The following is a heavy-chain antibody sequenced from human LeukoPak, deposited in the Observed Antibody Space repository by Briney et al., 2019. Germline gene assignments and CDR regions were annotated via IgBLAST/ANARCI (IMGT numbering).Heavy chain of an antibody. D-gene: IGHD2-21*02. CDR2: IFHSGST. V-gene: IGHV4-30-2*06. CDR1: GASISSGGYF. Sequence: PSETLSLTCSVSGASISSGGYFWSWIRQSPGMGLEWVGYIFHSGSTYYNPSLKSRVTMSIDKSKNQFSLTLNSLTAADTAVYYCARMGPFTAWYCDYWGLGTLVTVSS. J-gene: IGHJ4*02. CDR3: ARMGPFTAWYCDY.